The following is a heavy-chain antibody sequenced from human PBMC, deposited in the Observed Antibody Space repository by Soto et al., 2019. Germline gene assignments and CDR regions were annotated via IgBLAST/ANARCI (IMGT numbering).Heavy chain of an antibody. CDR3: AKYTSSSSGSQGNDY. J-gene: IGHJ4*02. CDR1: GFTFRSYA. Sequence: PGGSLRLSCTASGFTFRSYAMSWVRQAPGEGLEWASAIDSYGTTYYPDSVRGRFTSSRDNSKNTLYLQMTSLRADDTAVYYCAKYTSSSSGSQGNDYWGQGTLDTVSS. CDR2: IDSYGTT. V-gene: IGHV3-23*01. D-gene: IGHD5-12*01.